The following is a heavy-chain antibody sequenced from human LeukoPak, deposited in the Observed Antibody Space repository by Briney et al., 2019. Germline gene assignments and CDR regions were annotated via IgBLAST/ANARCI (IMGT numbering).Heavy chain of an antibody. CDR2: IYTSGST. CDR1: GGSISSGSYY. J-gene: IGHJ3*02. V-gene: IGHV4-61*02. Sequence: PSQTLSLTCTVSGGSISSGSYYWSWIRQPAGKGLEWIGRIYTSGSTNYNPSLKSRVTISVDTSKNQFSLKLSSATAADTAVYYCARAPAYDFWTREPYAFDIWGQGTMITVSS. CDR3: ARAPAYDFWTREPYAFDI. D-gene: IGHD3-3*01.